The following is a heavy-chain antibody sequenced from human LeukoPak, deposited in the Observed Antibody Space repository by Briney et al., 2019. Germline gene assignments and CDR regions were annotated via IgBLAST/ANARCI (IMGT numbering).Heavy chain of an antibody. CDR1: GGSISSYY. D-gene: IGHD2-15*01. V-gene: IGHV4-59*01. Sequence: PSETLSLACTVSGGSISSYYWSWIRQPPGKGLEWIGYIYYSGSTNYNPSLKSRVTISVDTSKNQFSLKLSSVTAADTAVYYCARSVEGYCSGGSCYSYYYYMDVWGKGTTVTVSS. CDR3: ARSVEGYCSGGSCYSYYYYMDV. CDR2: IYYSGST. J-gene: IGHJ6*03.